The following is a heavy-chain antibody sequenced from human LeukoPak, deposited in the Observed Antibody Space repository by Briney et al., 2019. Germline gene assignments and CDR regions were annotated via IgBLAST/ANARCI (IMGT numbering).Heavy chain of an antibody. D-gene: IGHD3-3*01. CDR1: GGSFSGYY. V-gene: IGHV4-34*01. CDR2: INHSGST. CDR3: ARGPKAYDFWSGYLYYFDY. J-gene: IGHJ4*02. Sequence: SETLSLTCAVYGGSFSGYYWSWIRQPPGKGLEWIGEINHSGSTNYNPSLKSRVTISVDTSKNQFSLKLSSVTAADTALYYCARGPKAYDFWSGYLYYFDYWGQGTLVTVSS.